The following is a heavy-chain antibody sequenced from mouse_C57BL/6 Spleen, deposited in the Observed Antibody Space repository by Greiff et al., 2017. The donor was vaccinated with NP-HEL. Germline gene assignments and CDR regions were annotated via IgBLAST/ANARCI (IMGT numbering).Heavy chain of an antibody. CDR2: INPNNGGT. CDR3: AGGNYVNWYFDV. Sequence: EVQLQQSGPELVKPGASVKMSCKASGYTFTDYNMHWVKQSHGKSLEWIGYINPNNGGTSYNQKFKGKATLTVNKSSSTAYMELRSLTSEDSAVYYCAGGNYVNWYFDVWGTGTTVTVSS. V-gene: IGHV1-22*01. CDR1: GYTFTDYN. J-gene: IGHJ1*03. D-gene: IGHD2-1*01.